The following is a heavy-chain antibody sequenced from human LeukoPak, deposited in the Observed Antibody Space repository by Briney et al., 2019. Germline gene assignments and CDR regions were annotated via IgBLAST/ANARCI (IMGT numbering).Heavy chain of an antibody. CDR1: GYTFTGYY. CDR3: ARAIAAAGTDFDY. J-gene: IGHJ4*02. CDR2: INPNSGGT. D-gene: IGHD6-13*01. Sequence: GASVKVSCKASGYTFTGYYMHWVRQAPGQGLEWMGWINPNSGGTNYAQKLQGRVTMTTDTSTSTAYMELRSLRSDDTAVYYCARAIAAAGTDFDYWGQGTLVTVSS. V-gene: IGHV1-2*02.